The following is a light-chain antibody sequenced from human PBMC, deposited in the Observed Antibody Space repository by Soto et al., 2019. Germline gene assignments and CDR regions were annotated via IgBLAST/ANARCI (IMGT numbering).Light chain of an antibody. J-gene: IGLJ2*01. Sequence: QSVLTQPPSASGTPGQRVTISCSGSRSNIGSNTVNWYQQLPGTAPKLLIYSYNQRPSGVPDRFSGSRSGTSASLAISGLQSEDEADYYCAVWDDSLNGVVFGGGTKLTVL. CDR1: RSNIGSNT. CDR2: SYN. CDR3: AVWDDSLNGVV. V-gene: IGLV1-44*01.